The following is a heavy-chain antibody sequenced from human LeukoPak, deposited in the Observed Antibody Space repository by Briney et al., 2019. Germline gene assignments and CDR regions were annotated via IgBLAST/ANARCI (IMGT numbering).Heavy chain of an antibody. D-gene: IGHD5-24*01. CDR1: GFKFSSYW. CDR3: VRDNAYTFDY. J-gene: IGHJ4*01. V-gene: IGHV3-74*01. Sequence: GGSLRLSCAVSGFKFSSYWMNWVRQVPVKGLVWVAHINTNGDSANYADSVKGRFTISRDNAKSTLSLQMNSLRAEDTAIYYCVRDNAYTFDYWGQGTLVTVSS. CDR2: INTNGDSA.